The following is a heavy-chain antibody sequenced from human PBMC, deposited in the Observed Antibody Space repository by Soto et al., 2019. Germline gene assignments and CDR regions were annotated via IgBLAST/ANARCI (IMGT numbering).Heavy chain of an antibody. Sequence: QVQLVQYGAEVKKPGASVKVSCKASGYTFTSYAMHWVRQAPGQRLEWMGWINAGNGNTKYSQKFQGRVTITRDTSASTAYMELSSLRSEDTAVYYCARLGSSGWYENYFDYWGQGTLVTVSS. CDR2: INAGNGNT. V-gene: IGHV1-3*01. CDR1: GYTFTSYA. D-gene: IGHD6-19*01. J-gene: IGHJ4*02. CDR3: ARLGSSGWYENYFDY.